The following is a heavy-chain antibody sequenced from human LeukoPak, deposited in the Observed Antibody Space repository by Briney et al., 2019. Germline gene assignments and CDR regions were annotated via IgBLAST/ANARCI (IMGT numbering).Heavy chain of an antibody. CDR2: IRYDGSNK. D-gene: IGHD3-3*01. J-gene: IGHJ4*02. CDR1: GLTFSSYG. CDR3: TIIMDFWSGSHFDY. V-gene: IGHV3-30*02. Sequence: GGSLRLSCAASGLTFSSYGMHWVRQAPGKGLEWVAFIRYDGSNKYYADSVKGRFTISRDNSKNTLYLQMNSLRAEDTAVYYCTIIMDFWSGSHFDYWGQGTLVTVSS.